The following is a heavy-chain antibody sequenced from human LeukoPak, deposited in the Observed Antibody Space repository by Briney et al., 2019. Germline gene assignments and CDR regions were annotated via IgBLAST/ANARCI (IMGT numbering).Heavy chain of an antibody. D-gene: IGHD3-10*01. Sequence: PSETLSLTCTVSGGSISSYYWSWIRQPAEKGLEWIGRIYTGGSTNYNPSLKSRVTMSVDTSKNQSSLKLSSVTAADTAVYYCASSGWFGELFHYWGQGTLVTVSS. CDR3: ASSGWFGELFHY. J-gene: IGHJ4*02. CDR2: IYTGGST. V-gene: IGHV4-4*07. CDR1: GGSISSYY.